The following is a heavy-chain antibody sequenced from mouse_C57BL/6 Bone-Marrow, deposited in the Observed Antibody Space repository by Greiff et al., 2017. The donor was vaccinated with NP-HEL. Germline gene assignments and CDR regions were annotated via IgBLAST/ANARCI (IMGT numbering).Heavy chain of an antibody. CDR1: GYTFTSYW. CDR2: IDPNSGGT. Sequence: QVQLQQPGAELVKPGASVKLSCKASGYTFTSYWMHWVKQRPGRGLEWIGRIDPNSGGTKYNEKFKSKATLTVDKPSSTAYMQLSSLTSEDSAVLYCAREPTVGRSLYLYFDVWGTGTTVTVSS. D-gene: IGHD1-1*01. V-gene: IGHV1-72*01. J-gene: IGHJ1*03. CDR3: AREPTVGRSLYLYFDV.